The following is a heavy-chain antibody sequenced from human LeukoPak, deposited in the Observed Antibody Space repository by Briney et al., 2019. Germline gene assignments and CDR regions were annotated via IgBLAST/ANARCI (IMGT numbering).Heavy chain of an antibody. CDR1: GFTFSSYA. V-gene: IGHV3-30-3*01. J-gene: IGHJ6*02. CDR2: ISDDGSNK. Sequence: GGSLRLSCAASGFTFSSYAMHWVRQAPGKGLEWVAVISDDGSNKYYADSVKGRFTISRDNSKNTLYLQMNSLRAEDTAVYYCARVIAAAGNTLYYYYGMDVWGQGTTVTVSS. CDR3: ARVIAAAGNTLYYYYGMDV. D-gene: IGHD6-13*01.